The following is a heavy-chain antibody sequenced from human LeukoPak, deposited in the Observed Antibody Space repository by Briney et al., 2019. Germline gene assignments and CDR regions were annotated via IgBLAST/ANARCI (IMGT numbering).Heavy chain of an antibody. CDR1: GFTVSNNY. Sequence: GGSLRLYCAASGFTVSNNYMSWVRQAPGKGLEWVSFIYSGGSTYYADSVKGRFTISRDNSKNTLYLQMNSVRAEDTAVYYCARYGSGNYYNGEWFDPWGQGTLVTVSS. V-gene: IGHV3-53*01. CDR3: ARYGSGNYYNGEWFDP. J-gene: IGHJ5*02. D-gene: IGHD3-10*01. CDR2: IYSGGST.